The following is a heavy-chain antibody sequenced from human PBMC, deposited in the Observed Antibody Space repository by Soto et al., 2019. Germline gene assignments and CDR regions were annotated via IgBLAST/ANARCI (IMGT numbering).Heavy chain of an antibody. CDR2: ISGSGGST. V-gene: IGHV3-23*01. J-gene: IGHJ4*02. Sequence: EVQLLESGGGLVQPGGSLRLSCAASGITFSTYAMTWVRQAPGKGLEWVSAISGSGGSTYYADSVKGRFTISRDNSKDTLSLQMNSLEAEDTAVYYCATLYDYIWGSYRRPPYYFDYWGQGTLVTVSS. CDR3: ATLYDYIWGSYRRPPYYFDY. D-gene: IGHD3-16*02. CDR1: GITFSTYA.